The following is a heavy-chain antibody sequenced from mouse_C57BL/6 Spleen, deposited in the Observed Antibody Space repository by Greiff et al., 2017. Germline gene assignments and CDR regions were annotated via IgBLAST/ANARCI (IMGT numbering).Heavy chain of an antibody. CDR1: GFSLTSYG. J-gene: IGHJ2*01. V-gene: IGHV2-4*01. Sequence: VKLQQSGPGLVQPSPSLSITCTVSGFSLTSYGVHWVRQPPGKGLEWLGVIWSGGSTDYNAAFISRLSIRKDNAKSQVFFKMNSRQADDTAVYYCAKNGDYYGSVFDYWGQGTTLTVSS. CDR2: IWSGGST. CDR3: AKNGDYYGSVFDY. D-gene: IGHD1-1*01.